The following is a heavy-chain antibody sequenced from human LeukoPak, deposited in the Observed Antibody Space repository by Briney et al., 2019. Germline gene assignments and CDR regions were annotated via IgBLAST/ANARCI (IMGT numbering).Heavy chain of an antibody. CDR3: ARADYDILTGYYWVDY. J-gene: IGHJ4*02. Sequence: GASVKVSCKASGYTFTGYYMHWVRQAPGQGLEWMGWINPNSGGTNYAQKFQGRVTMTRDTSISTAYMELSRLRSDGTAVYDCARADYDILTGYYWVDYWGQGTLVTVSS. D-gene: IGHD3-9*01. V-gene: IGHV1-2*02. CDR2: INPNSGGT. CDR1: GYTFTGYY.